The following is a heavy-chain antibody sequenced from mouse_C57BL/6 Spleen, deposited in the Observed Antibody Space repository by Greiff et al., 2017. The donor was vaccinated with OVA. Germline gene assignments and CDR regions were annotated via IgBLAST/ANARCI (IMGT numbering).Heavy chain of an antibody. D-gene: IGHD1-1*01. J-gene: IGHJ2*01. V-gene: IGHV5-16*01. CDR2: INYDGSST. CDR3: AREEYGSSYDY. CDR1: GFTFSDYY. Sequence: EVNVVESEGGLVQPGSSMKLSCTASGFTFSDYYMAWVRQVPEKGLEWVANINYDGSSTYYLDSLKSRFIISRDNAKNILYLQMSSLKSEDTATYYCAREEYGSSYDYWGQGTTLTVSS.